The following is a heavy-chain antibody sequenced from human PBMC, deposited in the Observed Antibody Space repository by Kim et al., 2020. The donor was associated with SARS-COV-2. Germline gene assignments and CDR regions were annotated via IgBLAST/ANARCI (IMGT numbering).Heavy chain of an antibody. V-gene: IGHV4-34*01. Sequence: SETLSLTCAVYGGSFSGYYWSWIRQPPGKGLEWIGEINHSGSTNYNPSLKSRVTISVDTSKNQFSLKLSSVTAADTAVYYCARQSGDYGYWGQGTLVTVSS. CDR3: ARQSGDYGY. CDR2: INHSGST. D-gene: IGHD4-17*01. J-gene: IGHJ4*02. CDR1: GGSFSGYY.